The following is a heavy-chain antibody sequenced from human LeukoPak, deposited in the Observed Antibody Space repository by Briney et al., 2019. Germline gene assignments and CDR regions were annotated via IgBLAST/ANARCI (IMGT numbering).Heavy chain of an antibody. D-gene: IGHD2-2*01. V-gene: IGHV3-23*01. CDR3: AKVIVVVPAASFDY. CDR1: GFTFSSYA. Sequence: GGSLRLSCAASGFTFSSYAMSWVRQAPGKGLEWVSAISGSGGSTYYADSVKGRFTISRDNSKNALYLQMNSLRAEDTAVYYCAKVIVVVPAASFDYWGQGTLVTVSS. J-gene: IGHJ4*02. CDR2: ISGSGGST.